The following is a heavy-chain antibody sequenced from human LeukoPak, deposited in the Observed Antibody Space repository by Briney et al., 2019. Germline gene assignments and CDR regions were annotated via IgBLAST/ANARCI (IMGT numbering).Heavy chain of an antibody. CDR2: IYDSGRT. Sequence: SETLSLTCTVSGGSISSQYWSWIRQPPGQGLEWIAYIYDSGRTNYNPSLKSRVTISVDTSKNQFALKLSSVTAADTAVYYCARDRSSYFDYWGQGTLVTVSS. J-gene: IGHJ4*02. D-gene: IGHD6-6*01. CDR3: ARDRSSYFDY. CDR1: GGSISSQY. V-gene: IGHV4-4*08.